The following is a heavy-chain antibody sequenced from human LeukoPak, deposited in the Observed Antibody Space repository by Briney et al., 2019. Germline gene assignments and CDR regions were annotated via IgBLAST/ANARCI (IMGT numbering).Heavy chain of an antibody. J-gene: IGHJ6*02. V-gene: IGHV1-18*01. D-gene: IGHD5-18*01. Sequence: GASVKVSCKASGYTFASYGISWLRQAPGQGLEWVGGVSAHSGNTKYAERVQGRASMTADTSTSTAYMELRSLRSDDTALYYCARVSCGYNCHYAMDVWGQGTTVTVSS. CDR1: GYTFASYG. CDR3: ARVSCGYNCHYAMDV. CDR2: VSAHSGNT.